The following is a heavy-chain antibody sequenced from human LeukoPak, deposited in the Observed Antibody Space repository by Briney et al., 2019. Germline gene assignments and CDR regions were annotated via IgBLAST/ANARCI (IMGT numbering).Heavy chain of an antibody. Sequence: PGGSLRLSCAASGFAFSSYRMNWVRQAPGKGLEGVSYISSYSSTIYYADSVKGRFTISRDNAKKSLYLQMNSLRAEDTAVYFCARQQQQLWYDWGQGTLVTVSS. CDR1: GFAFSSYR. D-gene: IGHD5-18*01. V-gene: IGHV3-48*01. J-gene: IGHJ4*02. CDR2: ISSYSSTI. CDR3: ARQQQQLWYD.